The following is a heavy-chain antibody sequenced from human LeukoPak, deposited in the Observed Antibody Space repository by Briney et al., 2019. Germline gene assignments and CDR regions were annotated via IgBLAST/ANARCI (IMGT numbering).Heavy chain of an antibody. J-gene: IGHJ4*02. Sequence: PGRSLRLSCAASGFTFSSYGMHWVRQAPGKGLEWVAVISYDGSNKYYADSVKGRFTISRDNSKNTLYLRMNSLRAEDTAVYYCAKLAGSFDYWGQGTLVTVSS. V-gene: IGHV3-30*18. CDR2: ISYDGSNK. CDR1: GFTFSSYG. D-gene: IGHD5-12*01. CDR3: AKLAGSFDY.